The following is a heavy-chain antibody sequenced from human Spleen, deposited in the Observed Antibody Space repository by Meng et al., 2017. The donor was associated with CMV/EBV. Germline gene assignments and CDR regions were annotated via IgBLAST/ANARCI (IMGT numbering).Heavy chain of an antibody. CDR1: GFSFGDNA. D-gene: IGHD6-19*01. CDR2: ISSSSSYI. CDR3: ARGLEPPGIAVAGTGY. V-gene: IGHV3-21*01. Sequence: GGSLRLSCAASGFSFGDNAVTWVRQAPGKGLEWVSSISSSSSYIYYADSVKGRFTISRDNAKNSLYLQMNSLRAEDTAVYYCARGLEPPGIAVAGTGYWGQGTLVTVSS. J-gene: IGHJ4*02.